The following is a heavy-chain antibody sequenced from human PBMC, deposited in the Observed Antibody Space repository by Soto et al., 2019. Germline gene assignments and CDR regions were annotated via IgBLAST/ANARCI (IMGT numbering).Heavy chain of an antibody. CDR1: GDTFSSYA. CDR3: ARVGFGRGSYYATEFDY. V-gene: IGHV1-69*13. Sequence: GASVKVSCKASGDTFSSYAISWVRQAPGQGLEWMGGIIPIFGTANYAQKFQGRVTITADESTSTAYMELSSLRSEDTAVYYCARVGFGRGSYYATEFDYWGQGTLVTVSS. J-gene: IGHJ4*02. D-gene: IGHD1-26*01. CDR2: IIPIFGTA.